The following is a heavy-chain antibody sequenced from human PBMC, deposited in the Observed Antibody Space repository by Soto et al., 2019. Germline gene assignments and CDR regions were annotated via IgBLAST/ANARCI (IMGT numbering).Heavy chain of an antibody. J-gene: IGHJ5*02. CDR2: IWYDGSNK. CDR3: ARMSVTMRNWFDP. D-gene: IGHD3-22*01. V-gene: IGHV3-33*01. CDR1: GFTFSSYG. Sequence: AGGSLRLSCAASGFTFSSYGMHWVRQAPGKGLEWVAVIWYDGSNKYYADSVKGRFTISRDNSKNTLYLQKNSLRAEDTAVYYCARMSVTMRNWFDPWGQGALVTVSS.